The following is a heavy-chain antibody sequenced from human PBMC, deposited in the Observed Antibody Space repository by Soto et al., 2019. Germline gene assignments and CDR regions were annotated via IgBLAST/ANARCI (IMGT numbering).Heavy chain of an antibody. Sequence: EVQLVESGGGLVQPGGSLRLSCAASGFTFSSYWMHWVRQAPGKGLVWVSRINSDGSSTSYADSVKGRFTISRDNAKNPLYLQMNSLRAEDTAVYYCARQWTNYDILTGYFQYYFDYWGQGTLVTVSS. CDR2: INSDGSST. CDR3: ARQWTNYDILTGYFQYYFDY. CDR1: GFTFSSYW. V-gene: IGHV3-74*01. J-gene: IGHJ4*02. D-gene: IGHD3-9*01.